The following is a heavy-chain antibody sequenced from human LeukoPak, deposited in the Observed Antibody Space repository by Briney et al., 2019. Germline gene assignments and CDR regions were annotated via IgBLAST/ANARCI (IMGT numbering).Heavy chain of an antibody. Sequence: GGSLRLSCAASGFTFSSYSMNWVRQAPGKGLEWVSSISSSSSYIYYADSVKGRFTISRDNAKNSLYLQMNSLRAEDTAVYYCARDPLSSSWYHDYWGQGTLVTVSS. J-gene: IGHJ4*02. CDR2: ISSSSSYI. V-gene: IGHV3-21*03. D-gene: IGHD6-13*01. CDR1: GFTFSSYS. CDR3: ARDPLSSSWYHDY.